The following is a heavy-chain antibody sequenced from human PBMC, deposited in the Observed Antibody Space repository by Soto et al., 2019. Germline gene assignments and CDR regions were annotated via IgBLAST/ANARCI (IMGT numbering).Heavy chain of an antibody. J-gene: IGHJ4*02. D-gene: IGHD5-12*01. CDR2: ISAYNGNT. CDR1: GYTFTSYG. Sequence: ASVKVSCKASGYTFTSYGISWVRQAPGQGLEWMGWISAYNGNTDYAQKLQGRVTISVDTSKNQFSLKLSSVTAADTAVYYCARRRDGYNYVDYWGQGTLVTVS. CDR3: ARRRDGYNYVDY. V-gene: IGHV1-18*01.